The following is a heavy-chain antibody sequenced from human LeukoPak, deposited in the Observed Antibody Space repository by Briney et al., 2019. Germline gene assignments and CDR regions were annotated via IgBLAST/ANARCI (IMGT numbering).Heavy chain of an antibody. Sequence: GGSLRLSCAASEFIFGAYWMTWVRQAPGKGLEWVAHINQDGTEKYYMDSVKGRFTISRDNAKKSLFLQMNSLTAEDTALYYCVRSLERFGSRDYWGQGTLVTVSS. CDR3: VRSLERFGSRDY. CDR2: INQDGTEK. J-gene: IGHJ4*02. V-gene: IGHV3-7*01. CDR1: EFIFGAYW. D-gene: IGHD3-10*01.